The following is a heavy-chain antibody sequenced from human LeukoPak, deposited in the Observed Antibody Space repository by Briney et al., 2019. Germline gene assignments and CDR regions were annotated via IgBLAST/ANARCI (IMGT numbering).Heavy chain of an antibody. D-gene: IGHD2-15*01. Sequence: ASVKVSCKASGYTFTSYGISWVRQAPGQGLEWMGWISAYNGNTNYAQKLQGRVTMTTDTSTSTAYMELRSLRSDDTAVYYCARDRQMVVAATPPEDAFDIWGQGTMVTVSS. V-gene: IGHV1-18*01. CDR1: GYTFTSYG. J-gene: IGHJ3*02. CDR2: ISAYNGNT. CDR3: ARDRQMVVAATPPEDAFDI.